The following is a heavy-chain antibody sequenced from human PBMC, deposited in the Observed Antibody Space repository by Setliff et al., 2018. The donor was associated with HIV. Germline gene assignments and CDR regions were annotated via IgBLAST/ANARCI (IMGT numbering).Heavy chain of an antibody. CDR1: ELTFSNYA. CDR2: LSGSGGST. CDR3: ARAQDNYYDSSGYSFDS. V-gene: IGHV3-23*01. D-gene: IGHD3-22*01. Sequence: GGSLRLSCAASELTFSNYAMTWVRQAPGKGLEWVSSLSGSGGSTYYADSVKGRFTISRDNSKNTLYLRMNSLRAEDTAVYYCARAQDNYYDSSGYSFDSWGQGSLVTVSS. J-gene: IGHJ4*02.